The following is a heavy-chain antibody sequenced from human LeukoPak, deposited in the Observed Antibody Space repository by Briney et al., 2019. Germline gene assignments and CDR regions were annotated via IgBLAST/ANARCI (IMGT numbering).Heavy chain of an antibody. CDR3: AKAAQNYYDSSGYGVASWYFDL. J-gene: IGHJ2*01. CDR1: GFTFSSYG. V-gene: IGHV3-30*18. D-gene: IGHD3-22*01. Sequence: GGSLRLSCAASGFTFSSYGMHWVRQAPGKGLEWVAVISYDGSNKYYADSVKGRFTISRDNSKNTLYLQMNSLRAEDTAVYYCAKAAQNYYDSSGYGVASWYFDLWGRGTLVTVSS. CDR2: ISYDGSNK.